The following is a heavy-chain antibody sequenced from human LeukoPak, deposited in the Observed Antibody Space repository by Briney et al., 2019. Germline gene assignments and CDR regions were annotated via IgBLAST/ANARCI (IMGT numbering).Heavy chain of an antibody. CDR3: ARDRQLRYFDWFRGSEFDY. Sequence: ASVKVSCKASGYTFTSYGISWVRQAPGQGLEWMGWISAYNGNTNYAQKLQGRVTMTTDTSTSTAYMELRSLRSDDTAVYYCARDRQLRYFDWFRGSEFDYWGQGTLVTVSS. V-gene: IGHV1-18*01. D-gene: IGHD3-9*01. CDR2: ISAYNGNT. J-gene: IGHJ4*02. CDR1: GYTFTSYG.